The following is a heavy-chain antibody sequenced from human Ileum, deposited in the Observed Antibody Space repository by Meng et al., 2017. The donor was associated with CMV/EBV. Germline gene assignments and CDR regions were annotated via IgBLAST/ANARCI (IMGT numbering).Heavy chain of an antibody. J-gene: IGHJ4*02. D-gene: IGHD3-9*01. CDR1: GFTFGQYA. V-gene: IGHV3-23*03. Sequence: GGSLRLSCAASGFTFGQYAMNWVRQAPGKGLEWVSLIYSAGTSTFYADSVKGRFTISRDNSKNTLYLQMKSLRAEDTAVYFCAKVLTGSLYYFESWGQGSPVTVSS. CDR3: AKVLTGSLYYFES. CDR2: IYSAGTST.